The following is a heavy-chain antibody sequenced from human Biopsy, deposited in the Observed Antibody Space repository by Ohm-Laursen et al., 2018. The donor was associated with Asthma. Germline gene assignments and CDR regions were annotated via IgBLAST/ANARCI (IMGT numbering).Heavy chain of an antibody. CDR1: GYTVTRYA. CDR3: ARMISYYHEMRAPFFDY. V-gene: IGHV7-4-1*02. J-gene: IGHJ4*02. Sequence: ASVKVSCKASGYTVTRYAINWVRQAPGQGLEWMGWINTNTGNPTYAQGFTGRFVFSLDTSVNTAHLQINSLKAEDTAVYYCARMISYYHEMRAPFFDYWGQGTLVTVSP. D-gene: IGHD3-22*01. CDR2: INTNTGNP.